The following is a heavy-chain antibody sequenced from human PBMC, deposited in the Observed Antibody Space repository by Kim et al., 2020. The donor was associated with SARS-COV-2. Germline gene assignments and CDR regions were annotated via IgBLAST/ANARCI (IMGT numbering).Heavy chain of an antibody. CDR2: INAGNGNT. J-gene: IGHJ4*02. D-gene: IGHD3-22*01. CDR3: ARVYSDYTGYDY. Sequence: ASVKVSCKASGYTFNNYAMHWVRQAPGQRLEWMGWINAGNGNTKYSQKFQGRVTITRDTFANTAYMELSSLRSEDTAIYYCARVYSDYTGYDYWGRGTLVTVSS. CDR1: GYTFNNYA. V-gene: IGHV1-3*01.